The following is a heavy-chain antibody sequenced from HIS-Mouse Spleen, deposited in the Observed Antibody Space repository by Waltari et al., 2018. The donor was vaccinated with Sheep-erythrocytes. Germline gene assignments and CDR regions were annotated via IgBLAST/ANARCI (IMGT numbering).Heavy chain of an antibody. CDR2: IYYSGST. CDR3: AREREGFGSGSYLSLDY. CDR1: GGSISSSSYY. D-gene: IGHD3-10*01. Sequence: QLQLQESGPGLVKPSETLSLTCTVSGGSISSSSYYWGWIRQPPVKGLEWIGSIYYSGSTYYNPSLKSRVTISVDTSKNQFSLKLSSVTAADTAVYYCAREREGFGSGSYLSLDYWGQGTLVTVSS. J-gene: IGHJ4*02. V-gene: IGHV4-39*07.